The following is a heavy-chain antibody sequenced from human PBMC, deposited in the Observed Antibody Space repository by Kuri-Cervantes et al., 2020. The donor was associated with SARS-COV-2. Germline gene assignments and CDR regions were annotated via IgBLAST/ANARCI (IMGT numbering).Heavy chain of an antibody. CDR1: GFTFSSYS. Sequence: GESLKISCAASGFTFSSYSMNWVRQAPGKGLEWVSSISSSSSYIYYADSVKGRFTISRDNAKNSLYLQMNSLRAEDTAVYYCAKGYCSGGSCYSAILDYWGQGTLVTVSS. CDR3: AKGYCSGGSCYSAILDY. J-gene: IGHJ4*02. CDR2: ISSSSSYI. V-gene: IGHV3-21*04. D-gene: IGHD2-15*01.